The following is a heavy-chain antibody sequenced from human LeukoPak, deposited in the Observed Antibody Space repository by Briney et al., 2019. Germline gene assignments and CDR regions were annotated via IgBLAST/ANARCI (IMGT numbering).Heavy chain of an antibody. J-gene: IGHJ6*03. Sequence: PGGSLRLSCAASGFTFSSYEMNWVRQAPGKGLEWVSYISSSGSTIYYADSVKGRFTISRDNSKNTLYLQMNSLRAEDTAVYYCARVNYWSYYMDVWGKGTTVTISS. CDR3: ARVNYWSYYMDV. CDR1: GFTFSSYE. D-gene: IGHD1-1*01. CDR2: ISSSGSTI. V-gene: IGHV3-48*03.